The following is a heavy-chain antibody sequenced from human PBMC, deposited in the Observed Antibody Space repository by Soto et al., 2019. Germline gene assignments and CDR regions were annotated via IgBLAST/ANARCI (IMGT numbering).Heavy chain of an antibody. V-gene: IGHV1-69*13. J-gene: IGHJ6*02. CDR3: ARGFGYCSSTSCHYYGMDV. D-gene: IGHD2-2*03. CDR2: IIPIFGTA. CDR1: GGTFSSYA. Sequence: SVKVSCKASGGTFSSYAISWVRQAPGQGLEWMGGIIPIFGTANYAQKFQGRVTITADESTSTAYMELSSLRSEDTAVYYCARGFGYCSSTSCHYYGMDVCGQGTTVT.